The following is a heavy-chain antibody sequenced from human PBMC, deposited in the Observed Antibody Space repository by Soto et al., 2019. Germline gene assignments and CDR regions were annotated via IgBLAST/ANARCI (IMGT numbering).Heavy chain of an antibody. D-gene: IGHD1-26*01. CDR2: INNSSKII. J-gene: IGHJ4*02. CDR3: ARAQGTNWDLDY. V-gene: IGHV3-48*01. CDR1: GFTLSAYP. Sequence: EVQLVEAGGDLVQPGGSLRLSCATSGFTLSAYPMNWVRQAPGKGLESVSYINNSSKIIYYADSVKGRFTISRDNAKNSLYLQMNGLRAEDTAVYYCARAQGTNWDLDYWGPGTLVTVSS.